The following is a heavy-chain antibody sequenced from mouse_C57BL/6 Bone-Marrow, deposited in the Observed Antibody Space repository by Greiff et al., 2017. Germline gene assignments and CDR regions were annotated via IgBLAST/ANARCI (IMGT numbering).Heavy chain of an antibody. J-gene: IGHJ3*01. CDR3: ARGAAQATFWFAY. CDR1: GFSLPSYG. CDR2: IWSGGGT. V-gene: IGHV2-2*01. Sequence: QVQLKESGPGLVQPSQSLSITCTVSGFSLPSYGVHWVRQSPGRGLEWLGVIWSGGGTDNNAAFISRLSLSKDNSKSQVFFKMNSLQADDTAIYYCARGAAQATFWFAYWGQGTLVTVSA. D-gene: IGHD3-2*02.